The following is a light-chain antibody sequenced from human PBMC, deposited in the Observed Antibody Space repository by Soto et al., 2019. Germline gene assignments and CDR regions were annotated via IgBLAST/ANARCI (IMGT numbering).Light chain of an antibody. CDR3: QQYGSSPET. CDR2: GAS. J-gene: IGKJ1*01. Sequence: EIVLTQSPGTLSLSPGERATLSCRASQSVSSSYLAWYQQKPGQAPRLLIYGASSRATGIPDRFSGSGSGTDFTLSISRLEPEDFAVYYCQQYGSSPETFGQGTKVDI. V-gene: IGKV3-20*01. CDR1: QSVSSSY.